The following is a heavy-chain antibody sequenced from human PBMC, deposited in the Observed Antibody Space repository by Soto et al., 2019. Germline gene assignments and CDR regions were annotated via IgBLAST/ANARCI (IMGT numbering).Heavy chain of an antibody. D-gene: IGHD3-22*01. CDR2: IYYSGST. CDR1: GGSISSSSYY. V-gene: IGHV4-39*01. J-gene: IGHJ3*02. CDR3: ARLLPIPMTVVGPGVGAFDS. Sequence: DPLSLPCTVSGGSISSSSYYWGWIRQPPGKGLEWIGSIYYSGSTYYNPSLKSRVAISVDTSKNQFSLKLSSVTAADTAVYYCARLLPIPMTVVGPGVGAFDSWGQGTMVS.